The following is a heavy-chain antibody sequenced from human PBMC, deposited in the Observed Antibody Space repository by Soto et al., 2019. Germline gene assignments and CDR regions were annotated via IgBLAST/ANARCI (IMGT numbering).Heavy chain of an antibody. D-gene: IGHD2-21*02. CDR3: SRAPNPDCELFPGYFDY. CDR2: IRGKAYGGTT. V-gene: IGHV3-49*04. Sequence: EVQLVESGGGLVQPGRSLRLSCTASGFTFGDYAMSWVRQAPGKGLEWVGFIRGKAYGGTTEYDAAVKGRFTISREDSKSSAYLLMNSPKTEHTAVYYCSRAPNPDCELFPGYFDYWGQGALVTVSS. J-gene: IGHJ4*02. CDR1: GFTFGDYA.